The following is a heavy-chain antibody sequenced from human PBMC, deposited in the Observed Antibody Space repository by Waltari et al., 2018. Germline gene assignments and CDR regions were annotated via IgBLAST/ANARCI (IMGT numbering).Heavy chain of an antibody. Sequence: EVQLVESGGGLVQPGGSLRLSCAASGITFSSYSMNWVRQAPGKGREWVSYISSSSSTIYYADSVKGRFTISRDNAKNSLFLQMNSLRAEDTAVYYCTRDLYGSGGDYFDPWGQGTLVTVSS. CDR1: GITFSSYS. CDR3: TRDLYGSGGDYFDP. D-gene: IGHD6-19*01. J-gene: IGHJ4*02. CDR2: ISSSSSTI. V-gene: IGHV3-48*04.